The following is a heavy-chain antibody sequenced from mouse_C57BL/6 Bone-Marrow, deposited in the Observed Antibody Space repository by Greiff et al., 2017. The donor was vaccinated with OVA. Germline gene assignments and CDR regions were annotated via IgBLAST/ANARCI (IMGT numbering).Heavy chain of an antibody. Sequence: QVQLQQSGPELVKPGVSVKISCKASGYAFSSSWMNWVKQRPGKGLEWIGRIYPGDGDTNYNGKFKGKATLTADKSSSTAYMQLSSLTSEDSAVYFCARSYDGYSYYFDYWGQGTTLTVSS. J-gene: IGHJ2*01. CDR3: ARSYDGYSYYFDY. V-gene: IGHV1-82*01. CDR2: IYPGDGDT. CDR1: GYAFSSSW. D-gene: IGHD2-3*01.